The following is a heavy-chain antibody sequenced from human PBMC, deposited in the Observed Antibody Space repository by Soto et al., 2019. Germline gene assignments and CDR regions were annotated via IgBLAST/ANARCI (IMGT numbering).Heavy chain of an antibody. J-gene: IGHJ4*02. V-gene: IGHV4-34*01. Sequence: QVQLRQWGAGLVKPSETLSLTFVVYGGSFNGYYWNWIRQPPGKGLEWIGEINHSGSTNYNPSLKSRVSISVDTSKNQFSLRLSSVTAADTAVYYCASQRPTVTTFDYWGQGTLVTVSS. D-gene: IGHD4-17*01. CDR2: INHSGST. CDR3: ASQRPTVTTFDY. CDR1: GGSFNGYY.